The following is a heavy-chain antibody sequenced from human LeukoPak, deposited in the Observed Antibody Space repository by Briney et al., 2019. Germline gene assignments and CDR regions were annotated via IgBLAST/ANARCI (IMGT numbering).Heavy chain of an antibody. CDR2: IYYSGST. D-gene: IGHD3-22*01. J-gene: IGHJ4*02. Sequence: SETLSLTCNVSGGSISSYYWSWIRQPPGKGLEWIGYIYYSGSTNYSPSLKSRVTISINTSKNQFSLNLTSVTAADTAVYYCARGMYYYDGSGDYWGQGIQVTVSS. CDR1: GGSISSYY. V-gene: IGHV4-59*08. CDR3: ARGMYYYDGSGDY.